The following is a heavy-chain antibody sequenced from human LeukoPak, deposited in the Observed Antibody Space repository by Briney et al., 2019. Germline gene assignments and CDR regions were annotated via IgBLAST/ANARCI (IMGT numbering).Heavy chain of an antibody. CDR3: AKWGDYDVLTGYYVSDF. D-gene: IGHD3-9*01. CDR2: ISGRSGST. Sequence: PGGSLRLSCAASGFIFSNYAMYWVRQAPGKGLEWVSAISGRSGSTYYADSVKGRFTISRDSSKNTLYPQMNSLRADDTAVYYCAKWGDYDVLTGYYVSDFWGQGTLVTVSS. CDR1: GFIFSNYA. V-gene: IGHV3-23*01. J-gene: IGHJ4*02.